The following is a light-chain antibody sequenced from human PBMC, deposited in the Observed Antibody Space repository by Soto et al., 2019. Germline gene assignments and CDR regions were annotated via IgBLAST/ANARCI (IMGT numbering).Light chain of an antibody. CDR1: SSDVGSYNL. Sequence: LTQAASVSGSPGQSITISCTGTSSDVGSYNLVSWYQQHPGKAPKLMIYEVSKRPSGLSNRFSGSKSGNTASLTISGFQAEDEADYYCCSYAGSRTPLIFGTGTKVTVL. CDR2: EVS. V-gene: IGLV2-23*02. CDR3: CSYAGSRTPLI. J-gene: IGLJ1*01.